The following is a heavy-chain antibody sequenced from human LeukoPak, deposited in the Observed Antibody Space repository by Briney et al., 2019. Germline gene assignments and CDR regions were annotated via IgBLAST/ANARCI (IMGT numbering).Heavy chain of an antibody. CDR1: GFTFSSYS. J-gene: IGHJ4*02. V-gene: IGHV3-21*01. D-gene: IGHD4-23*01. CDR3: AREVPSFYGGTYYFDY. CDR2: ISSSSSYI. Sequence: GGSLRLSCAASGFTFSSYSMNWVRQAPGKGLEWVSSISSSSSYIYYADSVKGRFTISRDNAKNSLYLQMNSLRAEDTAVYYCAREVPSFYGGTYYFDYWGQGTLVTVSS.